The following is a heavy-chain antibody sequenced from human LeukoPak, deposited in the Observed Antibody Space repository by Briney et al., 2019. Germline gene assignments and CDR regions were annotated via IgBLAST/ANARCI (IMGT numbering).Heavy chain of an antibody. CDR3: ARQLGVDVDTAWWFDP. CDR2: IYYSGST. V-gene: IGHV4-59*08. CDR1: GGSISSYY. D-gene: IGHD5-18*01. Sequence: PSETLSLTRTVSGGSISSYYWSWIRQPPGKGLEWIGYIYYSGSTNYNPSLKSRVTISVDTSKNQFSLKLSSVTAADTAVYYCARQLGVDVDTAWWFDPWGQGTLVTVSS. J-gene: IGHJ5*02.